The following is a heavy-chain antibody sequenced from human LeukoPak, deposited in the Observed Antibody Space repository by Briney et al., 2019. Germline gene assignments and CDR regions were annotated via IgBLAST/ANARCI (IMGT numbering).Heavy chain of an antibody. Sequence: PGGSLRLSCAASGFTFSSHGMNWVRQAPGKGLEWVSGISPSGGITYYTDSVKGRLTISRDNSKNTLSLQMNSLRGEDTAVYYCANYGVVLATYGSPSPFVYWGQGTLVTVSS. CDR3: ANYGVVLATYGSPSPFVY. CDR2: ISPSGGIT. V-gene: IGHV3-23*01. D-gene: IGHD3-16*01. J-gene: IGHJ4*02. CDR1: GFTFSSHG.